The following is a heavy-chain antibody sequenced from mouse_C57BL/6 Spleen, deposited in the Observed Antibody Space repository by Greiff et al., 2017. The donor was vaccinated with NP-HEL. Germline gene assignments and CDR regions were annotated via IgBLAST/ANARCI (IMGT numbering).Heavy chain of an antibody. CDR3: TRDAYDYFDY. J-gene: IGHJ2*01. V-gene: IGHV5-9-1*02. D-gene: IGHD2-3*01. Sequence: EVKLMESGEGLVKPGGSLKLSCAASGFTFSSYAMSWVRQTPEKRLEWVAYISSGGDYIYYADTVKGRFTISRDNARNTLYLQMSSLKSEDTAMYYCTRDAYDYFDYWGQGTTLTVSS. CDR2: ISSGGDYI. CDR1: GFTFSSYA.